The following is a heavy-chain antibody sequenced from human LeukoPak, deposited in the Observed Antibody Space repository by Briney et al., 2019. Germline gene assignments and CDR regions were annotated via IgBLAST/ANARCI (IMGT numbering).Heavy chain of an antibody. D-gene: IGHD3-22*01. Sequence: ASVKVSCKASGGTFSSYAISWVRQAPGQGLEWMGGIIPIFGTANYAQKFQGRVTITADESTSTAYMELSSLRSEDTAVYYCARDKGGYYDSSGYYSAGYWGQGTLVTVSS. CDR1: GGTFSSYA. CDR2: IIPIFGTA. J-gene: IGHJ4*02. V-gene: IGHV1-69*01. CDR3: ARDKGGYYDSSGYYSAGY.